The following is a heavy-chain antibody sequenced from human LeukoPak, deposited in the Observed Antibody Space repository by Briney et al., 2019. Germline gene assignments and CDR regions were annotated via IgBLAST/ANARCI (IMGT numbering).Heavy chain of an antibody. CDR3: AREIAGYYDSSGYPGFDY. Sequence: SQTLSLTCTVSGGSISSGSYYSSWIRQPAGKGLEWIGRIYTSGSTNYNPSLKSRVTISVDTTKNPFSLKLSSVTAADTAVYYCAREIAGYYDSSGYPGFDYWGQGTLVTVPS. CDR2: IYTSGST. CDR1: GGSISSGSYY. V-gene: IGHV4-61*02. D-gene: IGHD3-22*01. J-gene: IGHJ4*02.